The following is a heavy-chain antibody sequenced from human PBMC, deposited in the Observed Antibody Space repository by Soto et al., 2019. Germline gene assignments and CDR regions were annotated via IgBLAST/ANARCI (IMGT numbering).Heavy chain of an antibody. CDR1: GGSISSYY. CDR2: IYYSGST. J-gene: IGHJ4*02. Sequence: PSETLSLTCTVSGGSISSYYWSWIRQPPGKGLEWIGYIYYSGSTNYNPSLKSRVTISVDTSENQFSLKLSSVTAADTAVYYCARAWGGQVEDYWGRGTLVTVSS. D-gene: IGHD3-16*01. V-gene: IGHV4-59*01. CDR3: ARAWGGQVEDY.